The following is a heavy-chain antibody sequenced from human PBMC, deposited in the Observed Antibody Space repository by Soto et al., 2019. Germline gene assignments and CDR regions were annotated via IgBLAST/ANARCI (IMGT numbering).Heavy chain of an antibody. CDR2: ISGSGGST. J-gene: IGHJ6*02. CDR1: GFTFSSYA. Sequence: EVQLLESGGGLVQPGGSLRLSCAASGFTFSSYAMSWVRQAPGKGLEWVSAISGSGGSTYYADSVKGRFTISRDNSKNTLYLQMNSLRAEVTAVYYCANWRVRDGPGGMDVWGQGTTVTVSS. V-gene: IGHV3-23*01. D-gene: IGHD3-10*01. CDR3: ANWRVRDGPGGMDV.